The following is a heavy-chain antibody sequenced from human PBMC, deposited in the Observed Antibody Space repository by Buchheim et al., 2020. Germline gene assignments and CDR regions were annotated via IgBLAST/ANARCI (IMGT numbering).Heavy chain of an antibody. J-gene: IGHJ4*02. Sequence: QVQLVESGGGVVQPGTSLTLSCVASGFTFRTYGIHWVRQAPGKGLEWVAVISYDGSLKYYADSVKGRFTISRDNSRNTVYIYMNSLRTEDTAVYYCAKSYCGGDCHFEYWGQGTL. V-gene: IGHV3-30*18. CDR2: ISYDGSLK. CDR1: GFTFRTYG. CDR3: AKSYCGGDCHFEY. D-gene: IGHD2-21*02.